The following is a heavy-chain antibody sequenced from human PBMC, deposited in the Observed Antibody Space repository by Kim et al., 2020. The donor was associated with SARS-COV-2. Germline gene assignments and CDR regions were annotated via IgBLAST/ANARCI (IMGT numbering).Heavy chain of an antibody. V-gene: IGHV5-51*01. J-gene: IGHJ4*02. D-gene: IGHD6-25*01. Sequence: RCGPSFQGQVTISADKSISTDYLQWSSLKASDTAMYYCARGPGAAPTFDYWGQGTLVTVSS. CDR3: ARGPGAAPTFDY.